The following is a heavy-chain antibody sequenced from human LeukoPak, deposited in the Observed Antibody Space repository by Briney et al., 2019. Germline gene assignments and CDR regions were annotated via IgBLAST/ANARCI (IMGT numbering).Heavy chain of an antibody. Sequence: KTGGSLRLSCAASGFTFSSYSMNWVRQVPGKGLEWVSPISSSSSYIYYADSVKGRFTISRDNAKNSLYLQMNSLRAEDTAVYYCARVWFGDDYWGQGTLVTVSS. CDR1: GFTFSSYS. V-gene: IGHV3-21*01. CDR3: ARVWFGDDY. D-gene: IGHD3-10*01. J-gene: IGHJ4*02. CDR2: ISSSSSYI.